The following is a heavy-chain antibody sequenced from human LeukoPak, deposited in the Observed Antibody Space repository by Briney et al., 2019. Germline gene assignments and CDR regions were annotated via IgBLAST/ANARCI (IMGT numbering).Heavy chain of an antibody. Sequence: SETLSLTCAVYGGSFSGYYWSWIRQPPGKGLEWIGEINHSGSTNYNPSLKSRVTISVDTSKNQFSLKLSSVTAADMAVYYCARRYYYGSGSYYRYYYYMDVWGKGTTVTVSS. D-gene: IGHD3-10*01. CDR2: INHSGST. CDR3: ARRYYYGSGSYYRYYYYMDV. CDR1: GGSFSGYY. V-gene: IGHV4-34*01. J-gene: IGHJ6*03.